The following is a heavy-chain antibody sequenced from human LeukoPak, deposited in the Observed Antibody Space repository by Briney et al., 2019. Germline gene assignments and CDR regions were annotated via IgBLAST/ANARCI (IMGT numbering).Heavy chain of an antibody. V-gene: IGHV3-66*02. D-gene: IGHD3-10*01. J-gene: IGHJ6*03. Sequence: TGGSLRLSCAASGFTFSTDNMNWVRQAQGKGLEWVSVIYSGGSTYYADSVKGRFTTSRDNAKNSLCLQMNSLRAEDTAVYYCAKDPYGSGADSLYYYYYMDVWGKGTTVTISS. CDR1: GFTFSTDN. CDR2: IYSGGST. CDR3: AKDPYGSGADSLYYYYYMDV.